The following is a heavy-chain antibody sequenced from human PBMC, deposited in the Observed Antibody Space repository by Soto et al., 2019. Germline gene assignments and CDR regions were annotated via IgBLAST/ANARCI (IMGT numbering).Heavy chain of an antibody. D-gene: IGHD2-15*01. CDR1: GGTFSSYA. Sequence: ASVKVSCKASGGTFSSYAISWVRQAPGQGLEWMGGIIPIFGTANYAQKFQGRVTITADKSTSTAYMELSSLRSEDTAVYYCARLGRSGPIHHWGQGTLVTVSS. CDR3: ARLGRSGPIHH. J-gene: IGHJ5*02. V-gene: IGHV1-69*06. CDR2: IIPIFGTA.